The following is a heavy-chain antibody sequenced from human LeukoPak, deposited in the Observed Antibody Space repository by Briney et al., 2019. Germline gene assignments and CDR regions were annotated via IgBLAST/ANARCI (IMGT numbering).Heavy chain of an antibody. J-gene: IGHJ5*02. CDR2: IYPGDPDT. CDR3: ARHGSYGSVSWFDP. D-gene: IGHD3-10*01. Sequence: GESLKISCKGSGYSFTTYWIGWVRQLPGKGLEWMGIIYPGDPDTRYSPSFQGQVTFSADKSITTAYLQWSSLKASDTAMYYCARHGSYGSVSWFDPWGQGTLVTVSS. V-gene: IGHV5-51*01. CDR1: GYSFTTYW.